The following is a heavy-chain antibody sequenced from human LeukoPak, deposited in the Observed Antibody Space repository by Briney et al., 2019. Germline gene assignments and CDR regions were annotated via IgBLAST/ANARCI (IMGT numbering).Heavy chain of an antibody. CDR1: GGSISSYY. D-gene: IGHD6-13*01. V-gene: IGHV4-4*07. CDR2: IYTIGST. J-gene: IGHJ4*02. Sequence: SETLSLTCTVSGGSISSYYWSWIRQPAGKELEWIGRIYTIGSTNYNPSLKSRVTMSVDTSKNQFSLKLSSVTAADTAVYYCARHITDYSSSGGGVDYWGQGTLVTVSS. CDR3: ARHITDYSSSGGGVDY.